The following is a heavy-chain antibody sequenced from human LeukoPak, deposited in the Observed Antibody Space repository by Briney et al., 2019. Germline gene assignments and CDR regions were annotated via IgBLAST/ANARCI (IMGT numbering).Heavy chain of an antibody. V-gene: IGHV1-18*04. CDR1: GYTFTSYY. Sequence: ASVKVSCKASGYTFTSYYMHWVRQTPGQGLEWMGWVSGYNGNTNFAQKFQGRVTTTTDTSTSTVYMDLRSLRSDDTAVYFCARGDYGANVGDYWGQGTLVTVSS. J-gene: IGHJ4*02. CDR3: ARGDYGANVGDY. CDR2: VSGYNGNT. D-gene: IGHD4/OR15-4a*01.